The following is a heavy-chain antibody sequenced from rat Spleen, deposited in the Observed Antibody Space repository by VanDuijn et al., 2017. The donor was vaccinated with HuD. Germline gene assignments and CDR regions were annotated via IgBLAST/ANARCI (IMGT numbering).Heavy chain of an antibody. D-gene: IGHD1-11*01. J-gene: IGHJ2*01. CDR3: ARHAVTTGVDYFDY. Sequence: EVKLVESGGGLLQPGRSLKLSCTASEFTFSDYNMAWVRQAPKKGLEWVATISYDGSSTYYRDSVKGRFTISRDNAKSSLYLQMDSLGSEDTATYYCARHAVTTGVDYFDYWGQGVMVTVSS. CDR2: ISYDGSST. CDR1: EFTFSDYN. V-gene: IGHV5-7*01.